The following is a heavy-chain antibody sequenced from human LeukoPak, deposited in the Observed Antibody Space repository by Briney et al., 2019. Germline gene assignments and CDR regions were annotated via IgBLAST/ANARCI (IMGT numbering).Heavy chain of an antibody. J-gene: IGHJ3*02. D-gene: IGHD5-18*01. CDR3: ARGYSYGYGYAFDI. CDR1: GYTFTGYY. CDR2: INPNSGGT. V-gene: IGHV1-2*02. Sequence: ASVKVSCKASGYTFTGYYIHWVRQAPGQGLEWMGGINPNSGGTTYAQKFQGRVTMTRDTSINTAYMELSRLRSDGTAVYYCARGYSYGYGYAFDIWGQGTMVTVSS.